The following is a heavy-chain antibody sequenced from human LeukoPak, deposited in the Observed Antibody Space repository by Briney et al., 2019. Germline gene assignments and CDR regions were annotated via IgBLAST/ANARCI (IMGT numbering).Heavy chain of an antibody. Sequence: PGGSLRLSCAASGFTFSSYAMSWVRQAPGKGLEWVSAISGSGGSTYYADSVKGRFTISRDNSKNTLYLQMNSLRAEDTAVYYCAKTHSGSYSGYYFDYWGQGTLVTVSS. V-gene: IGHV3-23*01. J-gene: IGHJ4*02. CDR3: AKTHSGSYSGYYFDY. CDR2: ISGSGGST. D-gene: IGHD1-26*01. CDR1: GFTFSSYA.